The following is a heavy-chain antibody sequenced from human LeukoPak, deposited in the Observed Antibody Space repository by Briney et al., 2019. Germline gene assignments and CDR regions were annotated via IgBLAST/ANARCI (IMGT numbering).Heavy chain of an antibody. Sequence: GGSLRLSCAASGFTFSSYEMNWVRQAPGKGLEWVSYISSRGITIYYTDSVRGRFAISRDNAKNSLYLQMNSLRAEDTAVYYCARDLPYGISDYPPGIWGQGTLVTVSS. D-gene: IGHD3-22*01. CDR2: ISSRGITI. CDR3: ARDLPYGISDYPPGI. J-gene: IGHJ4*02. CDR1: GFTFSSYE. V-gene: IGHV3-48*03.